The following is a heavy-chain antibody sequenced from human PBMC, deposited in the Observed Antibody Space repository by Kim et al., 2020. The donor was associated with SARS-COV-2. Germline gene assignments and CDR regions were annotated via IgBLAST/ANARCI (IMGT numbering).Heavy chain of an antibody. CDR3: ARLQPGWIGELSPKYAMDV. V-gene: IGHV3-7*01. CDR2: IKEDGGER. D-gene: IGHD3-10*01. Sequence: GGSLRLSCAASGFTFSNFWMSWVRQAPGRGLEWVANIKEDGGERYYVDSVKGRFTISRDNFSKSLSLKMNRLRVEDTAAYYCARLQPGWIGELSPKYAMDVWGQGTAVTVSS. J-gene: IGHJ6*02. CDR1: GFTFSNFW.